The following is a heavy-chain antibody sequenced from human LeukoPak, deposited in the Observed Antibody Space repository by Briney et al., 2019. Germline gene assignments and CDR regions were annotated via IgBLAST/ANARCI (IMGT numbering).Heavy chain of an antibody. CDR1: GYTFTNYG. CDR2: IKTYNGNA. Sequence: GATLKVSCKASGYTFTNYGISWVRQAPGRGLEWMGWIKTYNGNANYAQKLQGRVTMTTDTSTSTAYMELRSLRSDDTAVYYCARKDYGDSFDYWGQGTLVTVS. CDR3: ARKDYGDSFDY. J-gene: IGHJ4*02. D-gene: IGHD4-17*01. V-gene: IGHV1-18*01.